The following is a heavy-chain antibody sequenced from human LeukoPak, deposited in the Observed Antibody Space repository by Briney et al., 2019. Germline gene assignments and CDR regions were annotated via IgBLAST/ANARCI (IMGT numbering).Heavy chain of an antibody. D-gene: IGHD4-23*01. J-gene: IGHJ6*02. CDR3: ARDLSVTPYHYGMDV. V-gene: IGHV1-18*01. Sequence: ASVKVSCKASGYTFTSYGISWVRQAPGQGLEWMGWISAYNGNTNYAQKLQGRVTMTTDTSTSTAYMELRSLRSDDTAVYHCARDLSVTPYHYGMDVWGQGTTVTVSS. CDR2: ISAYNGNT. CDR1: GYTFTSYG.